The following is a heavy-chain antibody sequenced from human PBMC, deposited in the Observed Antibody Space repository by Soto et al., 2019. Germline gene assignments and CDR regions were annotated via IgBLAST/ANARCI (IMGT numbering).Heavy chain of an antibody. D-gene: IGHD3-10*01. CDR2: IYPGDSDT. J-gene: IGHJ2*01. CDR3: ARSRSFFFQAEDGIRVLCTVSAFLLNRSSDL. V-gene: IGHV5-51*01. Sequence: PGKGLEWMGIIYPGDSDTKYSTSLQGQVTIPADTSISTAYLQWTSLKASDTAMYYCARSRSFFFQAEDGIRVLCTVSAFLLNRSSDL.